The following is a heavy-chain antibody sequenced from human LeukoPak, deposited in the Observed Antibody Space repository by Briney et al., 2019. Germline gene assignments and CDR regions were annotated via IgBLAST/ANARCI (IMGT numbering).Heavy chain of an antibody. V-gene: IGHV3-30*02. Sequence: GGSLRLSCVASGFIFSGYGMHWARQAPGKGLEWVAFTRHDGNNEYYADSVKGRFTISRDNAKNSLYLQINSLRAEDTAVYYCARIYNIDSTVFRPFDCWGQGTLVTVSS. J-gene: IGHJ4*02. CDR2: TRHDGNNE. CDR1: GFIFSGYG. CDR3: ARIYNIDSTVFRPFDC. D-gene: IGHD2/OR15-2a*01.